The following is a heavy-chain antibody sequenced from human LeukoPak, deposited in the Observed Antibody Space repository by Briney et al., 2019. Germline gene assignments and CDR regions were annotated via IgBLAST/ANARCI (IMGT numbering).Heavy chain of an antibody. CDR3: AGLVGRYSTGMYYYFDY. CDR1: GGSISSVNL. D-gene: IGHD1-26*01. Sequence: PSGTLSLTCAVSGGSISSVNLWSWVRQPPGKGLEWVGEMYLSGTDTYNPSLRGRVTILVDRSKNQLSLRLRSVTAADTAVYYCAGLVGRYSTGMYYYFDYWGPGTLVTVSS. CDR2: MYLSGTD. J-gene: IGHJ4*02. V-gene: IGHV4-4*02.